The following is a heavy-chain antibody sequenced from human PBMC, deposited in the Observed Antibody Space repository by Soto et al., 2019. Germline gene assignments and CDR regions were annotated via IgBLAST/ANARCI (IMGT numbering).Heavy chain of an antibody. V-gene: IGHV3-66*01. CDR3: ATRMTTAPY. J-gene: IGHJ4*02. CDR1: LFIVSDNY. CDR2: IYSGGGT. Sequence: EVRLVQSGGGLVQPGGSLRLSCAASLFIVSDNYMSWVRQAPGKGLEWVSLIYSGGGTDYAESVKGRFTISRDNSKNTLYLQMNSLKAEDTGFYYCATRMTTAPYWGQGTEVTVSS. D-gene: IGHD4-17*01.